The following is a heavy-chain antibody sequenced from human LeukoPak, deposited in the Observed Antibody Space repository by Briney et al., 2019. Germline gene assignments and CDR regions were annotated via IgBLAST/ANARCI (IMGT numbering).Heavy chain of an antibody. CDR2: IYHSGST. D-gene: IGHD5-12*01. CDR3: ARHDWGYSGYDSPCYFDY. V-gene: IGHV4-38-2*01. J-gene: IGHJ4*02. CDR1: GYSISSGYY. Sequence: PSETLSLTCAVSGYSISSGYYWGWIRQPPGKGLEWIGSIYHSGSTYYNPSLKSRVTISVDTSKNQFSLKLSSVTAADTAVYYCARHDWGYSGYDSPCYFDYWGQGTLVTVSS.